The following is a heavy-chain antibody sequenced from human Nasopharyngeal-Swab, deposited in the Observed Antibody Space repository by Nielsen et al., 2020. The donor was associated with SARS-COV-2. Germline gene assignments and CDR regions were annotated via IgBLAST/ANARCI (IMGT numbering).Heavy chain of an antibody. D-gene: IGHD2-15*01. CDR2: IKQDGSEK. CDR1: GFTFSSYW. V-gene: IGHV3-7*03. J-gene: IGHJ2*01. CDR3: ATYSRSDWYFDL. Sequence: GESLKISCAASGFTFSSYWMSWVRQAPGKGLKWVANIKQDGSEKYYVDSVKGRFTISRDNAKNSLYLQMNSLRAEDTALYHCATYSRSDWYFDLWGRGTLVTVSS.